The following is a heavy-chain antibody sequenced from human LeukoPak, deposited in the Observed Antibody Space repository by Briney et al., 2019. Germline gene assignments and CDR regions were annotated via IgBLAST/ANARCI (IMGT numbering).Heavy chain of an antibody. Sequence: KPSETLSLTCTVSAGSITGSNYYWGWIRQSPDMGLEWIGSIYYSGRTYYNPSLKSRVTVSVDTSNNHFSLRLSSVTAADTAVYYCARHEEEDGYNAKTSHYWGQGTLVTVSS. J-gene: IGHJ4*02. CDR1: AGSITGSNYY. CDR2: IYYSGRT. D-gene: IGHD5-24*01. CDR3: ARHEEEDGYNAKTSHY. V-gene: IGHV4-39*01.